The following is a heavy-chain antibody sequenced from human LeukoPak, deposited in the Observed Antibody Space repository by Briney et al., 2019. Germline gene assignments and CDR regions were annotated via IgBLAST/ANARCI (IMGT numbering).Heavy chain of an antibody. CDR2: IYYGGTT. Sequence: SETLSLTCSVSGGSISSHYWSWIRQPPGKALEWIGYIYYGGTTNYNHSLKSRVTISMDTSKSQFSLKLSSVTAADTAVYYCARVGGCRSTSCSWKYYNYYMDVWGKGTTVTVSS. J-gene: IGHJ6*03. V-gene: IGHV4-59*11. CDR1: GGSISSHY. D-gene: IGHD2-2*01. CDR3: ARVGGCRSTSCSWKYYNYYMDV.